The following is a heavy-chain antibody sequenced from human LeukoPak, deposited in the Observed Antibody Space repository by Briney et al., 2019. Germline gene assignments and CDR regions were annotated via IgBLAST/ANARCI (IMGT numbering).Heavy chain of an antibody. CDR1: GYSISSGYY. V-gene: IGHV4-38-2*02. CDR3: ARVGYYYYYYYMDV. D-gene: IGHD1-1*01. CDR2: IYHSGST. J-gene: IGHJ6*03. Sequence: SETLSLTCTVSGYSISSGYYWGWIRQPPGKGLEWIGSIYHSGSTYYNPSLKSRVTISVDTSKNQFSLKLSSVTAADTAVYYCARVGYYYYYYYMDVWGKGTTVTVSS.